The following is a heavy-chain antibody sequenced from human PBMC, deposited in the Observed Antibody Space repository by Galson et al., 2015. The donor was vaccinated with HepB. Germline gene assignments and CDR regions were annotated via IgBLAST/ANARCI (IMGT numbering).Heavy chain of an antibody. V-gene: IGHV3-30-3*01. CDR3: ARGSTKGLEWELLLQYFDY. Sequence: SLRLSCAASGFTFSSYAMHWVRQAPGKGLEWVAVISYDGSNKYYADSVKGRFTISRDNSKNTLYLQMNSLRAEDTAVYYCARGSTKGLEWELLLQYFDYWGQGTLVTVSS. CDR2: ISYDGSNK. J-gene: IGHJ4*02. D-gene: IGHD1-26*01. CDR1: GFTFSSYA.